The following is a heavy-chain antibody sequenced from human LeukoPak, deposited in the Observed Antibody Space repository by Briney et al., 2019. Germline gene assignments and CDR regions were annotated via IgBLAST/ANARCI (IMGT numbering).Heavy chain of an antibody. V-gene: IGHV3-7*01. J-gene: IGHJ4*02. CDR2: IKQDGSEK. CDR3: AREEYSSGWYAGYFDY. D-gene: IGHD6-19*01. CDR1: GFTFSSYW. Sequence: GGSLRLSCAASGFTFSSYWMSWVRQAPGKGLEWVANIKQDGSEKYYVDSVKGRFTISRDNAKNSLYLQMNSLRAEDTAVYYCAREEYSSGWYAGYFDYWGQGTLVTVSS.